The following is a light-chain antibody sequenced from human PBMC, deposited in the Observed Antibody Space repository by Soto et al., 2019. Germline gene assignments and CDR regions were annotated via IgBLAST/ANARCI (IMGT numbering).Light chain of an antibody. CDR2: EVS. CDR1: SSNIGAGYD. V-gene: IGLV1-40*01. Sequence: QSVLTQPPSVSGAPGRRVTISCTGSSSNIGAGYDVHWYQQLPGTAPNLMIYEVSSRPSGVSNRFSGSKSGNTASLTISGLQPEDEADYYCSSYTTSTTVVFGTGTKVTVL. CDR3: SSYTTSTTVV. J-gene: IGLJ1*01.